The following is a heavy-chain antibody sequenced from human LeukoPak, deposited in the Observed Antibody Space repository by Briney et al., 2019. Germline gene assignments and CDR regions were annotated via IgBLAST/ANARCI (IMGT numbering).Heavy chain of an antibody. Sequence: GASVKVSCKASGYTFTSYGISWVRQAPGQGLEWMGWISAYNGNTNYAQKLQGRVTMTTDTSTSTAYMELRSLRSDDTAVYYCAREAPYMITFGGVIGPYFDSWGQGTLVTVSS. CDR3: AREAPYMITFGGVIGPYFDS. D-gene: IGHD3-16*02. J-gene: IGHJ4*02. CDR2: ISAYNGNT. CDR1: GYTFTSYG. V-gene: IGHV1-18*01.